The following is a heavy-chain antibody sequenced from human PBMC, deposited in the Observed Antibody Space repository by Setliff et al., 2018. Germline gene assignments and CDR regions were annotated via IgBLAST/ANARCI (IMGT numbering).Heavy chain of an antibody. CDR1: GYTFTNYG. D-gene: IGHD3-22*01. CDR2: IFPKTGNT. Sequence: ASVKVSCKASGYTFTNYGITWVRQAPGQGLEWMGWIFPKTGNTNYAQKLQGRVTMTTDTSTSTAYMELRSLRSDDTAVYYCARVADSSGYTLGWFDPWGQGTLVTVSS. V-gene: IGHV1-18*01. J-gene: IGHJ5*02. CDR3: ARVADSSGYTLGWFDP.